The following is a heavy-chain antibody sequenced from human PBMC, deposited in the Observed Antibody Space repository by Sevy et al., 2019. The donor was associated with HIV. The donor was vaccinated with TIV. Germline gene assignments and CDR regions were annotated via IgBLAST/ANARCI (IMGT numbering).Heavy chain of an antibody. J-gene: IGHJ6*02. CDR3: AKDTAPHYYDSSGQYYYYYGMDV. D-gene: IGHD3-22*01. V-gene: IGHV3-9*01. Sequence: GGSLRLSCAASGFPFDDYAMHWVRQAPGKGLEWVSGISWNSGSIGYADSVKGRFTISRDNAKNSLYLQMNSLRAEDTALYYCAKDTAPHYYDSSGQYYYYYGMDVWGQWTTVTVSS. CDR2: ISWNSGSI. CDR1: GFPFDDYA.